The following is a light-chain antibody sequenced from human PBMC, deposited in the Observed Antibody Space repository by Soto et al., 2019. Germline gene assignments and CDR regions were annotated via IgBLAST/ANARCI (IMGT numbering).Light chain of an antibody. CDR3: QQYNTWHPKMA. V-gene: IGKV3-15*01. CDR2: GAS. J-gene: IGKJ1*01. CDR1: QSVSSD. Sequence: VVTQSPATLSVFPGETATLSCRASQSVSSDLAWYQQRPGQAPRLLIYGASTRATGITARFRGSGSGTEFRLTISSLQSEDFATYYCQQYNTWHPKMAFGRGTKVDIK.